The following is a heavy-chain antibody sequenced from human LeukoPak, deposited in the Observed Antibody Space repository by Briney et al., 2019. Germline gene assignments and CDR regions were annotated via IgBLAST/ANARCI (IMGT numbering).Heavy chain of an antibody. V-gene: IGHV4-59*01. CDR1: GGSISSYY. CDR2: IYYSGST. J-gene: IGHJ4*02. D-gene: IGHD3-22*01. Sequence: SETLSLTCTVSGGSISSYYWSWIRQPPGNGLEWIGYIYYSGSTNYNPSLKSRVTISVDTSKNQFSLKLSSVTAADTAVYYCARFSYDSRGSNYYFDYWGQGTLVTVSS. CDR3: ARFSYDSRGSNYYFDY.